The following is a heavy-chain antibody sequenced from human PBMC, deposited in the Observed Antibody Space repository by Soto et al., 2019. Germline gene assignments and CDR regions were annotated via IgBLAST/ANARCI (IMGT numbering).Heavy chain of an antibody. CDR1: GFTFSSYW. CDR3: ARGDYSPSFDY. D-gene: IGHD4-4*01. CDR2: IKQDGSEK. Sequence: GGSLRLSCAASGFTFSSYWMSWVHQAPGKGLEWVANIKQDGSEKYYVDSVKGRFTISRDNAKNSLYLQMNSLRAEDTAVYYCARGDYSPSFDYWGQGTLVTVSS. J-gene: IGHJ4*02. V-gene: IGHV3-7*01.